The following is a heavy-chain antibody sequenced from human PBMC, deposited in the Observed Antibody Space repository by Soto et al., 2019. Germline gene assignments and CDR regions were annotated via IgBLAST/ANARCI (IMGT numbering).Heavy chain of an antibody. CDR3: ARQYCSSTSCYPYYFDY. CDR1: GFTFSDYY. D-gene: IGHD2-2*01. Sequence: GGSLRLSCAASGFTFSDYYMSWIRQAPGKGLEWVSYISSSGSTIYYADSVKGRFTISRDNAKNSLYLQMNSLRAEDTAVYYCARQYCSSTSCYPYYFDYWGQGTLVTVSS. V-gene: IGHV3-11*01. J-gene: IGHJ4*02. CDR2: ISSSGSTI.